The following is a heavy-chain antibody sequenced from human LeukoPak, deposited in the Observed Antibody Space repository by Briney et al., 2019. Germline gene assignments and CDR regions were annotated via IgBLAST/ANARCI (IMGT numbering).Heavy chain of an antibody. Sequence: GASVNVSCKASGYTFTSYDINWVRQATGQGLEWMGWMNPSRGNTGYAQKFQGRLSLTRNTSISTAYMELSSLRSEDTAVYYCAGDYGGNSGWFDPWGQGTLVTVSS. J-gene: IGHJ5*02. CDR3: AGDYGGNSGWFDP. CDR1: GYTFTSYD. CDR2: MNPSRGNT. D-gene: IGHD4-23*01. V-gene: IGHV1-8*01.